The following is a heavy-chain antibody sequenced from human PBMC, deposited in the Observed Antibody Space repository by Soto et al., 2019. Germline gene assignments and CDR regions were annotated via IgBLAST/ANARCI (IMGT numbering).Heavy chain of an antibody. CDR3: AKDQRYVWGSYRYYDAFDI. J-gene: IGHJ3*02. CDR1: GGTFRIYD. CDR2: IIPIFGTA. V-gene: IGHV1-69*13. D-gene: IGHD3-16*02. Sequence: EASVKVSCKASGGTFRIYDISWVRQAPGQGLEWMGGIIPIFGTANYAQKFRGRVTITADESKNTLYLQMNSLRAEDTAVYYCAKDQRYVWGSYRYYDAFDIWGQGTMVTVAS.